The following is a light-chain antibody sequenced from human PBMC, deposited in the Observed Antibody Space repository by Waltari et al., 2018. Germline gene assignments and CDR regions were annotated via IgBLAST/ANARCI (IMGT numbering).Light chain of an antibody. CDR3: HQRTDWPPLT. V-gene: IGKV3-11*01. CDR2: DAS. CDR1: QSVRNY. Sequence: EIVLTQSPATLSLSPGERATISCRASQSVRNYLAWYQQKPGQSPRLLIYDASNRATGIPARFSGSGSGTDFTLTISSLEPEDFAVYYCHQRTDWPPLTFGGGTKVEIK. J-gene: IGKJ4*01.